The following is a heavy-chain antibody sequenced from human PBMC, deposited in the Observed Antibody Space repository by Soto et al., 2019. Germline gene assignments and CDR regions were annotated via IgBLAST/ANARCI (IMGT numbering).Heavy chain of an antibody. CDR1: GFTFSSYS. CDR2: ISSSSGTI. D-gene: IGHD1-1*01. Sequence: GSLRLSCAASGFTFSSYSMHLVRQAPGKGLEWVSYISSSSGTIYYADSVKGRFTISRDNAKNSLFLQMNSLRAEDTAVYYCARGWKDFDYWGQGTLVTVSS. J-gene: IGHJ4*02. V-gene: IGHV3-48*01. CDR3: ARGWKDFDY.